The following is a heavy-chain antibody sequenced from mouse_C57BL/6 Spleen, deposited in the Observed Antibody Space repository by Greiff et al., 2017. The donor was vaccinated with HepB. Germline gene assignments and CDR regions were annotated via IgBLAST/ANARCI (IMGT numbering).Heavy chain of an antibody. CDR2: IDPNSGGT. CDR1: GYTFTSYW. CDR3: ARTVVESPYYAMDY. D-gene: IGHD1-1*01. Sequence: QVQLQQSGAELVKPGASVKLSCKASGYTFTSYWMHWVKQRPGRGLEWIGRIDPNSGGTKYNEKFKSKATLTVDKPSSTAYMQLSSLTSEDSAVYYCARTVVESPYYAMDYWGQGTSVTVSS. J-gene: IGHJ4*01. V-gene: IGHV1-72*01.